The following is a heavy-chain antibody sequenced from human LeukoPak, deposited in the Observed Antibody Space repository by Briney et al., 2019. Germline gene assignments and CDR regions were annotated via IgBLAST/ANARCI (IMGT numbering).Heavy chain of an antibody. J-gene: IGHJ2*01. V-gene: IGHV1-2*02. D-gene: IGHD2-15*01. CDR1: GYTFSNYY. CDR3: ARGFCSGGSCYWYFDL. Sequence: ASVKVSCKASGYTFSNYYMHWVRQAPGQGLEWMGWINPNSGGTNYAQKFQGRVTMTRDTSISTAYMELSRLRSDDTAVYYCARGFCSGGSCYWYFDLWGRGTLVTVSS. CDR2: INPNSGGT.